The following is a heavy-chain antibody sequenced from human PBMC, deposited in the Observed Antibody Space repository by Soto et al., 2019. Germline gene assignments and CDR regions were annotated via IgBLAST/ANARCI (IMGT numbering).Heavy chain of an antibody. CDR3: ARHGGQQLGFLGY. D-gene: IGHD6-13*01. J-gene: IGHJ4*02. Sequence: LSLTCPVSRSSIDSSTYYSGCIRHRPGKGLEWIGMIYYSGSTYYNPSLKGRVTISVDTSKDQFSLRLSSVTAADTAVYYCARHGGQQLGFLGYWGQG. CDR1: RSSIDSSTYY. V-gene: IGHV4-39*01. CDR2: IYYSGST.